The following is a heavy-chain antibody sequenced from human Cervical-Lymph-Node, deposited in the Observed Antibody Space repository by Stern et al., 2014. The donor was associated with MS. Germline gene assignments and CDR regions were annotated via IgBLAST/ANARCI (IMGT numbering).Heavy chain of an antibody. CDR2: VVCLNSDT. CDR3: ASERYTYYDDQRPPGGFGP. CDR1: GITFSQSA. V-gene: IGHV1-58*03. J-gene: IGHJ5*02. Sequence: QLVESGPEVKKPGTSVKVSCKASGITFSQSAVQWLRQARGQRLEWIGFVVCLNSDTNYAQSFQERVTITRDMSTSTVYMELRSLRSEDTAVYYCASERYTYYDDQRPPGGFGPWGQGTLVTVSS. D-gene: IGHD5-18*01.